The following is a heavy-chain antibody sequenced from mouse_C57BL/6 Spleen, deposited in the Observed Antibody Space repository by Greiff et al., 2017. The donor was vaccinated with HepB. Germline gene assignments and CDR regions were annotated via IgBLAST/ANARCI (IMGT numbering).Heavy chain of an antibody. V-gene: IGHV1-64*01. CDR3: ARAYYYGSSYSWYFDV. Sequence: VQLQQPGAELVKPGASVKLSCKASGYTFTSYWMHWVKQRPGQGLEWIGMIHPNSGSTNYNEKFKSKATLTVDKSSSTAYMQLSSLTSEDSAVYYCARAYYYGSSYSWYFDVWGTGTTVTVSS. CDR2: IHPNSGST. J-gene: IGHJ1*03. D-gene: IGHD1-1*01. CDR1: GYTFTSYW.